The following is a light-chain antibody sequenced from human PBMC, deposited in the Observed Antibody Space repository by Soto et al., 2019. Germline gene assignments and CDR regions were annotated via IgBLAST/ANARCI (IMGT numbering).Light chain of an antibody. Sequence: DIQMTQSPSSLSASVGDRVTITCRASQGISNYLAWYQQKPGKVPKLLIYTASTLQSGVPSRFSGSGSGTDYTHTISSLQPEDVATYYCQKYNSAPRTFGQGTKVEIK. J-gene: IGKJ1*01. CDR2: TAS. CDR1: QGISNY. CDR3: QKYNSAPRT. V-gene: IGKV1-27*01.